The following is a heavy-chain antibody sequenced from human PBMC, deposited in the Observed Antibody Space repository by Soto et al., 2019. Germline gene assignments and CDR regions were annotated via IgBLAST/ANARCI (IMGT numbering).Heavy chain of an antibody. V-gene: IGHV1-18*01. CDR3: ARGASCSSASCYDNFHYGLAV. J-gene: IGHJ6*02. D-gene: IGHD2-2*01. CDR2: ITASNGNA. CDR1: GYTFTNYV. Sequence: QVQLVQSGPEVKNPGASLKVSCKASGYTFTNYVITWVRQAPGQGLEWMGWITASNGNANYAREFQGRLTLTRDTTTNTASMELRSLRSDDTAVYYCARGASCSSASCYDNFHYGLAVWGQGTTVIVSS.